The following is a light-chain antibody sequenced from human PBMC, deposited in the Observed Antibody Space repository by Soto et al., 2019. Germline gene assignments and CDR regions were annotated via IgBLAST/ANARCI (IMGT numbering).Light chain of an antibody. V-gene: IGKV1-9*01. Sequence: EIELTQSPSFLSASVGDRVTITCRASQGISSYLAWYQQKPGQAPKLLIYAASTLQSGVPSRFSGSESGTEFTLTISSLQPEDFATYYCQQHNTYPCTFGGGTKVEIK. CDR2: AAS. J-gene: IGKJ4*01. CDR1: QGISSY. CDR3: QQHNTYPCT.